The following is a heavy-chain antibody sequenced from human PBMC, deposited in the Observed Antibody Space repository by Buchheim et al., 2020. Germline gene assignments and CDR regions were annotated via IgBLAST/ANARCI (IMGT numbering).Heavy chain of an antibody. CDR3: ARGGTYYDFWSGSAVWYGMDV. Sequence: QVQLQQWGAGLLKPSETLSLTCAVYGGSFSGYYWSWIRQPPGKGLEWIGEINHSGSTNYNQSLKSRVTISVDTSKNQFSLQLSSVTAADTAVYYYARGGTYYDFWSGSAVWYGMDVWGQGTT. V-gene: IGHV4-34*01. J-gene: IGHJ6*02. CDR2: INHSGST. CDR1: GGSFSGYY. D-gene: IGHD3-3*01.